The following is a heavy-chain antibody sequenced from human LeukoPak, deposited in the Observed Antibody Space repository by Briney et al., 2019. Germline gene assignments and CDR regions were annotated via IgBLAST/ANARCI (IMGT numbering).Heavy chain of an antibody. CDR1: GGSFSGYY. Sequence: FETLPVTRAVYGGSFSGYYWSWIRQPPGKGLEWIGEINHSGSTNYNPSLKSRVTRSVDTSKNQFSLKLSSVTAADTAVYYCARGSVRRKYYDSSGLDYWGNRTIVSVSS. V-gene: IGHV4-34*01. J-gene: IGHJ4*03. CDR2: INHSGST. D-gene: IGHD3-22*01. CDR3: ARGSVRRKYYDSSGLDY.